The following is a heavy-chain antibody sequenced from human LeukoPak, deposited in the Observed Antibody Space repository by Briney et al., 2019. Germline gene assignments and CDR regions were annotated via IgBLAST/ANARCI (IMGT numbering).Heavy chain of an antibody. Sequence: SGGSLRLSCAASGFTFSSYGMHWVRQAPGKGLEWVAFIRLDGSNKYYADSVKGRFTISRDNSKNTLYLQMNSLRAEDTAVYYCAKPLIGYYDSSGSAGIDYWGQGTLVTVSS. CDR2: IRLDGSNK. V-gene: IGHV3-30*02. CDR3: AKPLIGYYDSSGSAGIDY. CDR1: GFTFSSYG. D-gene: IGHD3-22*01. J-gene: IGHJ4*02.